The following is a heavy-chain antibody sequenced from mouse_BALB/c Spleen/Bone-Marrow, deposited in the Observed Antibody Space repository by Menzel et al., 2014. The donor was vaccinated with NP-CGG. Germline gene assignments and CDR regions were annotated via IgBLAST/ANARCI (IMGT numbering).Heavy chain of an antibody. CDR2: IDPDTGGT. D-gene: IGHD1-1*01. J-gene: IGHJ3*01. V-gene: IGHV1-15*01. CDR3: TRKGYYGSSAAWFPC. Sequence: QVQLQQSGAELVRPGASVTLSCKASGYTFTDYEMHWVKQTPVHGLEWIGTIDPDTGGTAYNQKFKGKATLTAYKSSSTAYMGLRSLTSEDSAVYYCTRKGYYGSSAAWFPCWGQGTLVTVSA. CDR1: GYTFTDYE.